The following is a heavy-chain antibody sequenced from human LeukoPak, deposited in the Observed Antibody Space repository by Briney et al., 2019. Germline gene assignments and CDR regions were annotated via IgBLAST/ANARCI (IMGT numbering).Heavy chain of an antibody. CDR2: ISSSGNAI. V-gene: IGHV3-21*01. CDR1: GFTFSSYT. CDR3: ARHDVAWNDVYWFDP. Sequence: GGSLRLSCAASGFTFSSYTVNWVRQAPGKGLEWVSSISSSGNAINYADSVKGRFTISRDNANNSLSLQMSSLRAEDTAVYYCARHDVAWNDVYWFDPWGQGTLVTVSS. J-gene: IGHJ5*02. D-gene: IGHD1-1*01.